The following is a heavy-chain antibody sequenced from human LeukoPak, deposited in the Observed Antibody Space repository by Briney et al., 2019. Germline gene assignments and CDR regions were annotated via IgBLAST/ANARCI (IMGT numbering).Heavy chain of an antibody. CDR2: ISGSGGST. CDR1: GFTVSNNY. D-gene: IGHD6-6*01. Sequence: GGSLRLSCAVSGFTVSNNYMNWVRQAPGKGLEWVSAISGSGGSTYYADSVKGRFTISRDNSKNTLYLQMNSLRAEDTAVYYCAKGSIAARYYYYYYMDVWGKGTTVTVSS. V-gene: IGHV3-23*01. J-gene: IGHJ6*03. CDR3: AKGSIAARYYYYYYMDV.